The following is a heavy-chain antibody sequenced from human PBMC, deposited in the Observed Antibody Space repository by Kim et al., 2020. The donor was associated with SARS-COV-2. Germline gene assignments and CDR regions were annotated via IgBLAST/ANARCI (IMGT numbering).Heavy chain of an antibody. V-gene: IGHV4-59*13. Sequence: SETLSLTCTVSGGSISSYYWSWIRQPPGKGLEWIGYIYYSGSTNYNPSLKSRVTISVDTSKNQFSLKLSSWTAADTAVYYCARAIDFDWEPDYYYYGMDVWGQGTTVTVSS. CDR1: GGSISSYY. CDR3: ARAIDFDWEPDYYYYGMDV. CDR2: IYYSGST. D-gene: IGHD3-9*01. J-gene: IGHJ6*02.